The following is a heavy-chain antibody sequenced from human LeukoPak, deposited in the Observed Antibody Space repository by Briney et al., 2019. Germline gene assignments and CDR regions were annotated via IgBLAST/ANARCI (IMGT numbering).Heavy chain of an antibody. D-gene: IGHD4-17*01. CDR3: ARHLDYGDYEWIGMDV. CDR2: IYYSGST. V-gene: IGHV4-59*08. J-gene: IGHJ6*02. CDR1: GGSISSYY. Sequence: TSETLSLTCTVSGGSISSYYWSWIRQPPGKGLEWIGYIYYSGSTNYNPSLKSRVTISVATSKNQFSLKLSSVTAADTAVYYCARHLDYGDYEWIGMDVWGQGTTVTVSS.